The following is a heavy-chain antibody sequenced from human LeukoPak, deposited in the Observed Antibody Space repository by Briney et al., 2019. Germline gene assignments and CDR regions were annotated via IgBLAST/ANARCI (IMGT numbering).Heavy chain of an antibody. CDR2: ISWNSGSI. CDR1: GFTFDDYA. V-gene: IGHV3-9*01. J-gene: IGHJ4*02. D-gene: IGHD5-12*01. Sequence: GGSLRLSCAASGFTFDDYAMHWVRQAPGEGLEWVSGISWNSGSIGYADSAKGRFTISRDNAKNSLYLQMNSLRAEDTALYYCAKGRDGRVATPYDYWGQGTLVTVSS. CDR3: AKGRDGRVATPYDY.